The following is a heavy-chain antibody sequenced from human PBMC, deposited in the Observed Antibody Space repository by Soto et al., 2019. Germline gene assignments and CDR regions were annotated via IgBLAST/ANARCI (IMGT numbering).Heavy chain of an antibody. J-gene: IGHJ6*02. V-gene: IGHV5-51*01. CDR2: IYPGDSDT. CDR3: ARHNLTIFGYYGMDV. Sequence: PGESLKISCKGSGYSFTSYWIGWVRQMPGKGLEWMGIIYPGDSDTRYSPSFQGQVTISADKSISTAYLQWSSLKASDTAMYYCARHNLTIFGYYGMDVWGQGTTVTVSS. D-gene: IGHD3-9*01. CDR1: GYSFTSYW.